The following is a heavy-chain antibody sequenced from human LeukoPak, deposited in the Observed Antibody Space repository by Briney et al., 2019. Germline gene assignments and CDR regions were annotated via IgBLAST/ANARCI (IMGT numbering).Heavy chain of an antibody. CDR3: AKGERRFDY. J-gene: IGHJ4*02. CDR1: GFTFSSYA. Sequence: GGSLRLSCAASGFTFSSYAMGWVRQAPGRGLEWVSAISGSGGSTYYADSVKGRFTISRDNSKNTLYLQMNSLRAEDTALYYCAKGERRFDYWGQGTLVTVSS. CDR2: ISGSGGST. V-gene: IGHV3-23*01. D-gene: IGHD6-25*01.